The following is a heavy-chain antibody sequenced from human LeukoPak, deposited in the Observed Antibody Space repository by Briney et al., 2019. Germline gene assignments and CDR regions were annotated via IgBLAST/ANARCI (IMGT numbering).Heavy chain of an antibody. J-gene: IGHJ4*02. V-gene: IGHV3-23*01. CDR1: GFTFSTYA. D-gene: IGHD3-10*01. CDR3: AKADRGWGVITKD. CDR2: IGVSGDFT. Sequence: GGSLRLPCAASGFTFSTYAMSWVRQAPGKGLEWVSAIGVSGDFTYYAEYVRGRFTISRDNSKKTLYLQMNRLRAEDTAAYYCAKADRGWGVITKDWGQGTLVTVSS.